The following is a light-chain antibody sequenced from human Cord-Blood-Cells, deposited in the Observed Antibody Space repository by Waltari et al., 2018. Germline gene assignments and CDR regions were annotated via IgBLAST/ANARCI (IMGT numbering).Light chain of an antibody. J-gene: IGKJ2*03. CDR2: DAS. V-gene: IGKV3D-20*01. Sequence: EIVLTQSPATLSLSPGERATLSCGASQRVSSSYLARYQQKPGLPPRLLIYDASSRATAITDRFSGSGSGTDFTITISSREPEEFAVYYCQQYGSSLYSFGQGTKLEIK. CDR1: QRVSSSY. CDR3: QQYGSSLYS.